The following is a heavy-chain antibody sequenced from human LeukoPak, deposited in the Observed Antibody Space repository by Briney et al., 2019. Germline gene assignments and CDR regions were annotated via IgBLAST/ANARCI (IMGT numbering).Heavy chain of an antibody. Sequence: GGSLRLSCAASGFTFSSYGMHWVRQAPGKGLEWVAFIRYDGSNKYYADSVKGRFTISRDNSKNTLYLQMNSLRAEDTAVYYCAKDPTVVRNSFDYWGQGTLVTVSS. CDR1: GFTFSSYG. J-gene: IGHJ4*02. CDR2: IRYDGSNK. CDR3: AKDPTVVRNSFDY. D-gene: IGHD4-23*01. V-gene: IGHV3-30*02.